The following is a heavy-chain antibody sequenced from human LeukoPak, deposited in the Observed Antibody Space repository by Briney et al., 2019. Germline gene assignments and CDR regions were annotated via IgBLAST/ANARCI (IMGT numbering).Heavy chain of an antibody. J-gene: IGHJ3*02. CDR1: GYTLTELS. Sequence: GASVKVSCKVSGYTLTELSMHWVRQAPGKGLEWMGGFDPEDGETIYAQKFQGRVTMTEDTSTDTAYMELSSLRSEDTAVYYCATAEVVTTYDAFDIWGQGTMVTVSS. CDR2: FDPEDGET. CDR3: ATAEVVTTYDAFDI. D-gene: IGHD4-23*01. V-gene: IGHV1-24*01.